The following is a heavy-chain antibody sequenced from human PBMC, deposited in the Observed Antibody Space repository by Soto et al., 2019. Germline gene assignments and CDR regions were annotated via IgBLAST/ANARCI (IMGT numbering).Heavy chain of an antibody. J-gene: IGHJ4*02. D-gene: IGHD6-19*01. CDR1: GFSFNNAW. CDR2: VKSKADGGTT. CDR3: NTAWGSGWTLDRNY. V-gene: IGHV3-15*01. Sequence: GGSLRLSCAASGFSFNNAWMSRVRQAPGKGLEWVGHVKSKADGGTTDYAAPVKGRFTISRDDSKNTLYLQMNSLKNEDTAVYYCNTAWGSGWTLDRNYWGQGTLVTVSS.